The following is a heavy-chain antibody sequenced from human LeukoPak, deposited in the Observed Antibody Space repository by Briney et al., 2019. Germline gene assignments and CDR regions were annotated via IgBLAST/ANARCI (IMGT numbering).Heavy chain of an antibody. CDR3: ARSVATIFDC. D-gene: IGHD5-24*01. Sequence: GGSLRLSCAASGFTFSSYWMHWVRQAPGKGPVWVSRINSDGSSTSYADSVKGRFTISRDNAKNTLYLQMNSLRAEDTAVYYCARSVATIFDCWGQGTLVTVSS. CDR2: INSDGSST. CDR1: GFTFSSYW. J-gene: IGHJ4*02. V-gene: IGHV3-74*01.